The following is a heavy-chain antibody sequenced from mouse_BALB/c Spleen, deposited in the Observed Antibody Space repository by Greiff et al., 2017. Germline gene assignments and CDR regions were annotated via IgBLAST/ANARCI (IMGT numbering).Heavy chain of an antibody. CDR3: ARGPLYFDY. V-gene: IGHV14-3*02. CDR1: GFNIKDTY. Sequence: EVKLMESGAELVKPGASVKLSCTASGFNIKDTYMHWVKQRPEQGLEWIGRIDPANGNTKYDPKFQGKATITADTSSNTAYLQLSSLTSEDTAVYYCARGPLYFDYWGQGTTLTVSS. CDR2: IDPANGNT. J-gene: IGHJ2*01.